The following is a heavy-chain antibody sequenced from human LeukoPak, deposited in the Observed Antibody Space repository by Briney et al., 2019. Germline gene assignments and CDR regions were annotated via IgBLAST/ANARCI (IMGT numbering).Heavy chain of an antibody. CDR2: ISSSSSYI. J-gene: IGHJ4*02. Sequence: GGSLRLSCAASGFTFSSYSMSWVRQAPGKGLEWVSSISSSSSYIYYADSVKGRFTISRDNAKNSLYLQMNSLRAEDTAVYYCAKYGSGWYGIDYWGQGTLVTVSS. V-gene: IGHV3-21*04. D-gene: IGHD6-19*01. CDR1: GFTFSSYS. CDR3: AKYGSGWYGIDY.